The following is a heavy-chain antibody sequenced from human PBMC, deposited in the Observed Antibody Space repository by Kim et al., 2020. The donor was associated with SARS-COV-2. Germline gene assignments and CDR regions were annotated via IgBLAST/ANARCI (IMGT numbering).Heavy chain of an antibody. CDR3: AKEGYYYDSSGPGGFDY. Sequence: GKGRFTHARDNSKNTLYLQMNSLRAEDTAVYYCAKEGYYYDSSGPGGFDYWGQGTLVTVSS. J-gene: IGHJ4*02. D-gene: IGHD3-22*01. V-gene: IGHV3-33*06.